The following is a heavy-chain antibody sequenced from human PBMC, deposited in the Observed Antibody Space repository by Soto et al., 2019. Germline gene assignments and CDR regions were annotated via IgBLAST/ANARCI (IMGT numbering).Heavy chain of an antibody. J-gene: IGHJ6*02. CDR2: IYYSGST. Sequence: PSETLSLTCTVSGGSISSYYWSWIRQPPGKGLEWIGYIYYSGSTNYNPSLKSRVTISVDTSKNQFSLKLSSVTAADTAVYYCAATRGGVVGMDVWGQGTTVTVSS. CDR1: GGSISSYY. V-gene: IGHV4-59*01. D-gene: IGHD3-16*01. CDR3: AATRGGVVGMDV.